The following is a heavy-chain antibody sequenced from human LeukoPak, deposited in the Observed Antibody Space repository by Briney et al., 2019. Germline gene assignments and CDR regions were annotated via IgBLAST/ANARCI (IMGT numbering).Heavy chain of an antibody. CDR1: GGSISSGDYY. Sequence: SETLSLTCTVSGGSISSGDYYWNWIRQHPEKSLERIGYIFYSGSAYYNPSLKSRVTISVDTSKNQFSLKLSSVTAADTAVYYCARGSTLIRGFDYWGQGTLVTVSS. D-gene: IGHD3-10*01. J-gene: IGHJ4*02. V-gene: IGHV4-31*03. CDR2: IFYSGSA. CDR3: ARGSTLIRGFDY.